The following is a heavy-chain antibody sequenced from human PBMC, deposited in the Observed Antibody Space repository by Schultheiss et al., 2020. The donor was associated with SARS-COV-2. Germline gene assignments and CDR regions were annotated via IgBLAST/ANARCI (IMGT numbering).Heavy chain of an antibody. CDR3: ARAGIRLGPYIAVAVPFDY. J-gene: IGHJ4*02. V-gene: IGHV4-34*01. Sequence: SETLSLTCAVDGGSFSGYYWTWVRQTPGKGLEWIGRINHSGNTYYNPSLKSRVTLSIDTSKKQISLRLNSVTAADTAVYYCARAGIRLGPYIAVAVPFDYWGQGTLVTVSS. CDR1: GGSFSGYY. D-gene: IGHD6-19*01. CDR2: INHSGNT.